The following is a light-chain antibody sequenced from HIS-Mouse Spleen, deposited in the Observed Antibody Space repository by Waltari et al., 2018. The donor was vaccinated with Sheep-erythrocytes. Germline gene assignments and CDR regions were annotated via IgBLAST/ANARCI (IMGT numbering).Light chain of an antibody. J-gene: IGLJ3*02. CDR1: SSDVGSYNL. CDR3: CSYAGSSTPWV. Sequence: QSALTQPASVSGSPGQSITISCPGPSSDVGSYNLVSWSQQHPGKAPKLMIYEGSKRPSGVSNRFSGSKSGNTASLTISGLQAEDEADYYCCSYAGSSTPWVFGGGTKLTVL. CDR2: EGS. V-gene: IGLV2-23*01.